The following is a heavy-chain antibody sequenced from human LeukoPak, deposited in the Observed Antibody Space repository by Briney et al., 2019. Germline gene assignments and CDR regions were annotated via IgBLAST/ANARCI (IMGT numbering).Heavy chain of an antibody. CDR1: GFTFSTYW. V-gene: IGHV3-7*03. CDR3: AKGLPGSGSYMRFIDY. D-gene: IGHD3-10*01. CDR2: IKEDGSEK. Sequence: GGSLRLSCEASGFTFSTYWMNWVRQAPGKGLEWVANIKEDGSEKSYVDSVKGRFTISRDNAKNSLYLQMNSLRAEDTALYYCAKGLPGSGSYMRFIDYWGQGTLVTVSS. J-gene: IGHJ4*02.